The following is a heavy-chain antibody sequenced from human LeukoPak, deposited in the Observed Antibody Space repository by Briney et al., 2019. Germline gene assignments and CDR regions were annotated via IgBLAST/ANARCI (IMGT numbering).Heavy chain of an antibody. J-gene: IGHJ4*02. Sequence: YPGDSGTRYSPSFQGQVTISADKSISTAYLQWSSLKASDTAMYYCARHLGYGSGSPFDFWGQGTLVTVSS. V-gene: IGHV5-51*01. D-gene: IGHD3-10*01. CDR3: ARHLGYGSGSPFDF. CDR2: YPGDSGT.